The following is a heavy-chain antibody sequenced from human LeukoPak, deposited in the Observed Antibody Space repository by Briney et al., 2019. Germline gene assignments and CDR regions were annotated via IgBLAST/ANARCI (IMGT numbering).Heavy chain of an antibody. CDR2: IIPILGIV. CDR1: GGTFSSYA. V-gene: IGHV1-69*04. J-gene: IGHJ6*02. Sequence: ASVKVSCKASGGTFSSYAISWVRQAPGQGLEWVGRIIPILGIVNYAQKFQGRVTITADKSTSTAYMELSSLRSEDTAVYYCARDGRRSSSWLYYYGMDVWGQGTTVTVSS. CDR3: ARDGRRSSSWLYYYGMDV. D-gene: IGHD6-13*01.